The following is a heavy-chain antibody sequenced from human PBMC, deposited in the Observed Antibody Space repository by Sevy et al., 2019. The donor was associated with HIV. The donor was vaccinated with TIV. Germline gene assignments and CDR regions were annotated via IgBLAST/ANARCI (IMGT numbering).Heavy chain of an antibody. D-gene: IGHD6-19*01. CDR2: ISWNSGSI. CDR3: AKDRGAVAGDEGYYDYGMGV. V-gene: IGHV3-9*01. CDR1: GFTFDDYA. Sequence: GGSLRLSCAASGFTFDDYAMHWVRQAPGKGLEWVSGISWNSGSIGYADSVKGRFTISRDNAKNSLYLQMNSLRAEDPALYYCAKDRGAVAGDEGYYDYGMGVRGQGTTVTVSS. J-gene: IGHJ6*02.